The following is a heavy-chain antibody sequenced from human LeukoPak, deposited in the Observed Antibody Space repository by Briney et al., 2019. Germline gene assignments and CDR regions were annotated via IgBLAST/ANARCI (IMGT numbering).Heavy chain of an antibody. J-gene: IGHJ4*02. CDR2: INNDGSST. D-gene: IGHD1-26*01. Sequence: GGSLRLSCAASGFTFSSYWMHWVRQAPGKGLVWVSRINNDGSSTNYADSVKGRFTISRDNAKNTLYLQMNSLRAEDTAIYYCAKDRHSGINYYFDYWGQGTLVTVSS. CDR3: AKDRHSGINYYFDY. V-gene: IGHV3-74*01. CDR1: GFTFSSYW.